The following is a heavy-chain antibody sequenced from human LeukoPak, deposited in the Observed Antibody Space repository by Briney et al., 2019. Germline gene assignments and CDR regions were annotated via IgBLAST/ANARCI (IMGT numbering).Heavy chain of an antibody. V-gene: IGHV3-48*03. J-gene: IGHJ4*02. CDR2: ISSGSGTI. CDR1: GFISSHYE. CDR3: ARRMMSEAGYFGY. D-gene: IGHD3-16*01. Sequence: PGGSLRLSCAVTGFISSHYEMSWVRQAPGKGLEWVSYISSGSGTIYYADSVKGRFTISRDNAKNSLYLQMNSLRAEDTAVYYCARRMMSEAGYFGYEGQGTLVTVSS.